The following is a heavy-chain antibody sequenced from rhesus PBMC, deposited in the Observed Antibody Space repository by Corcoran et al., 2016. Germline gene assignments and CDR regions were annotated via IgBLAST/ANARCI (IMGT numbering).Heavy chain of an antibody. CDR1: GGSISSNY. CDR3: ARHHRIAGTNEYFEF. D-gene: IGHD1-1-1*01. Sequence: QLQLQESGPGLVKPSETLSVTCAVSGGSISSNYWSWLRQPPGKGPEWSGRIYGSGSSTNYNPSLKSRVTLSVDTSKNQLSLKLSSVTAADTAVYYCARHHRIAGTNEYFEFWGQGALVTVSS. V-gene: IGHV4-169*01. CDR2: IYGSGSST. J-gene: IGHJ1*01.